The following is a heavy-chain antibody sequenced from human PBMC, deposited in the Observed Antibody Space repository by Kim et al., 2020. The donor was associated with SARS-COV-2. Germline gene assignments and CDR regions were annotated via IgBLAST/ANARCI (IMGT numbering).Heavy chain of an antibody. V-gene: IGHV5-51*01. Sequence: GESLKISCKGSGYNFTMYWIAWVRQMPGKGLEWMGMIYPGDSDTRYSPSFQGQVTFSVDNSISTAYLQWRSLKASDTAMYFCARTAVRGVIGWFAPWGQG. CDR1: GYNFTMYW. CDR3: ARTAVRGVIGWFAP. CDR2: IYPGDSDT. D-gene: IGHD3-10*01. J-gene: IGHJ5*02.